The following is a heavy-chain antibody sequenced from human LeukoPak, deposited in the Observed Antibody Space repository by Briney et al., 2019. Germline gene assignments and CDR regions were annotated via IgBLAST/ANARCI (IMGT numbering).Heavy chain of an antibody. D-gene: IGHD3-16*01. Sequence: SETLSLTCTVSGYSISSGYYWGWIRQPPGKGLEWIGSIYHSGSTYYNPSLKSRVTISVDTSKNQFSLKLSSVTAADTAVYYCARGGFGVTYFDYWGQGTLVTVSS. V-gene: IGHV4-38-2*02. CDR2: IYHSGST. CDR1: GYSISSGYY. CDR3: ARGGFGVTYFDY. J-gene: IGHJ4*02.